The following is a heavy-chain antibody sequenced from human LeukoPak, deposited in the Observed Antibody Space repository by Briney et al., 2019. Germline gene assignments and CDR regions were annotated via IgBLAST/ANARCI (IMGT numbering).Heavy chain of an antibody. V-gene: IGHV4-39*01. CDR1: GGSISSSSYY. Sequence: SETLSLTCTVSGGSISSSSYYWGWIRQPPGKGLEWIGTIYYGGSTYYNPSLKSRVTMSVDTSKSQFSLKLSSVTAADTAVYYCASPVGTWGQGTLVTVSS. CDR3: ASPVGT. D-gene: IGHD1-26*01. CDR2: IYYGGST. J-gene: IGHJ5*02.